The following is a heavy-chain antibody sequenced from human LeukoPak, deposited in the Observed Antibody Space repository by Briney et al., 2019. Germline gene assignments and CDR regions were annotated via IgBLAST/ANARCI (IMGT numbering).Heavy chain of an antibody. D-gene: IGHD3-22*01. CDR3: ARSDWGSSGYRGFDAFDI. J-gene: IGHJ3*02. Sequence: SETLSLTCAVYGGSFSGYYWSWIRQPPGKGLEWIGEINHSGSTNYNPSLKSRVTISVDTSKNQFSLKLSSVTAADTAVYYCARSDWGSSGYRGFDAFDIWGQGTMVTVSS. CDR1: GGSFSGYY. V-gene: IGHV4-34*01. CDR2: INHSGST.